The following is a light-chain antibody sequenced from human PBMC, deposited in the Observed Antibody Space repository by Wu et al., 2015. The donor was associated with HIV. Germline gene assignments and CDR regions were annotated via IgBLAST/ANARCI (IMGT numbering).Light chain of an antibody. V-gene: IGKV3-15*01. J-gene: IGKJ4*01. CDR2: GAS. CDR3: QQYYAWPPALT. CDR1: ETVKNK. Sequence: EIVMTQSPATLSVSPGERATLSCRASETVKNKLAWYQQKPGQPPRLLIYGASTRATGVAARFSGSGSGIEFTLTISSLQSEDIAIYYCQQYYAWPPALTFGGGTKVE.